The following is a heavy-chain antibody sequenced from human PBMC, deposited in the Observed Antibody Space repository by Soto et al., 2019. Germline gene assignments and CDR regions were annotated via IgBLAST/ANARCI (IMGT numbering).Heavy chain of an antibody. Sequence: QVQLVESGGGVVQPGRSLRLSCAASGFTFDSYGMHWVRQAPGKGLEWVAVISSDGNNKYYADSVKGRFSIYRDNFNNILYLQMSSRRVEDTAVYYSVKDLLQHTVTTCGSWGQGTLVTVSS. CDR3: VKDLLQHTVTTCGS. CDR2: ISSDGNNK. V-gene: IGHV3-30*18. CDR1: GFTFDSYG. J-gene: IGHJ5*02. D-gene: IGHD4-17*01.